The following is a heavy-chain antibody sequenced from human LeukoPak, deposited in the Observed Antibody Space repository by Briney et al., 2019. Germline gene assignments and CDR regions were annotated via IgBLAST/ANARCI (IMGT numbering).Heavy chain of an antibody. D-gene: IGHD1-26*01. CDR3: AKGSSLSIVGATSVDY. CDR2: ISGSGGST. Sequence: GGSLRLSCAAPGFTFSSYAMSWVRQAPGKGLEWVSAISGSGGSTYYADSVKGRFTISRDNSKNTLYLQMNSLRAEDTAVYYCAKGSSLSIVGATSVDYWGQGTLVTVSS. V-gene: IGHV3-23*01. CDR1: GFTFSSYA. J-gene: IGHJ4*02.